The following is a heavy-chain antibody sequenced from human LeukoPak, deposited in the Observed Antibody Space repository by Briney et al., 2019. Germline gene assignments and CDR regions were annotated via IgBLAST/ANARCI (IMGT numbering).Heavy chain of an antibody. V-gene: IGHV6-1*01. J-gene: IGHJ4*02. Sequence: SQTLSLTCAISGDSVSSNSAAWNWIRQSPSRGLEWLGRTYYMSRWYNDYAVSVESRITINPDTSKNQFSLQLNSVTPEDTAMYYCARGPANGWNYFDYWGQGTLVTVSS. CDR2: TYYMSRWYN. D-gene: IGHD1-1*01. CDR3: ARGPANGWNYFDY. CDR1: GDSVSSNSAA.